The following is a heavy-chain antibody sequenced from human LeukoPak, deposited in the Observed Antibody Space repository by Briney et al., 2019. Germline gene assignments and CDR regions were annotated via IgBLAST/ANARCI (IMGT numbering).Heavy chain of an antibody. CDR1: GYTLTELS. Sequence: GASVKVSCKVSGYTLTELSMHWVRQAPGKGLEWMGGFDPEDGETIYAQKFQGRVTMTEDTSTDTDYMELSSLRSEDTAVYYCATASSGYADRFDYWGQGTLVTVSS. J-gene: IGHJ4*02. D-gene: IGHD3-22*01. CDR2: FDPEDGET. V-gene: IGHV1-24*01. CDR3: ATASSGYADRFDY.